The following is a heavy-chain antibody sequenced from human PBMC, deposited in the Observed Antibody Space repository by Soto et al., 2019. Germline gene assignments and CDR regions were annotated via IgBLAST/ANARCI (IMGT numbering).Heavy chain of an antibody. J-gene: IGHJ5*02. CDR3: AKVLSITMIVVEYGWFDP. CDR1: GFTFSSYA. V-gene: IGHV3-23*01. Sequence: GGSLRLSCAASGFTFSSYAMSWVRQAPGKGLEWVSAISGSGGSTYYADSVKGRFTISRDNSKNTLYLQMNSLRAEDTAVYYCAKVLSITMIVVEYGWFDPWGQGTLVTVSS. D-gene: IGHD3-22*01. CDR2: ISGSGGST.